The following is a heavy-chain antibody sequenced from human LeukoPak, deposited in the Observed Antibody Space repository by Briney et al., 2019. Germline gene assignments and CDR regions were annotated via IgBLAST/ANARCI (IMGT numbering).Heavy chain of an antibody. V-gene: IGHV3-21*01. CDR3: ARGSGVQVWSGLDY. Sequence: NSGGSLRLSCAASGFTFSTYSMNWVRQAPGKRLEWVSSISSSGSYIYYADSVKGRFTISRDNAKNSLHLQMSSLRVEDTAVYYCARGSGVQVWSGLDYWGQGTLVTVSS. J-gene: IGHJ4*02. CDR1: GFTFSTYS. D-gene: IGHD5-18*01. CDR2: ISSSGSYI.